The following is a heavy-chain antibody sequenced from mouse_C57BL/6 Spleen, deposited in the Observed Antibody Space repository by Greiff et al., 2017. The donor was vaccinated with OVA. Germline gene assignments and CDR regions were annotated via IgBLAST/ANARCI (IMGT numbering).Heavy chain of an antibody. CDR1: GFTFSDYG. V-gene: IGHV5-17*01. CDR2: ISSGSSTI. Sequence: EVQLVESGGGLVKPGGSLKLSCAASGFTFSDYGMHWVRQAPEKGLEWVAYISSGSSTIYYADTVKGRFTISRDNAKNTLFLQMTSLRSEDTAMYYCARTITTVPYYAMDYWGQGTSVTVSS. D-gene: IGHD1-1*01. J-gene: IGHJ4*01. CDR3: ARTITTVPYYAMDY.